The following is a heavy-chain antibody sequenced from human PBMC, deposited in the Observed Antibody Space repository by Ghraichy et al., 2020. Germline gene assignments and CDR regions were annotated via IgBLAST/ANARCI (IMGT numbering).Heavy chain of an antibody. Sequence: SETLSLTCAISGDSVSSNSASWNWLRQSPSGGLEWLGRTYYRSKWYNDSAVSVKGRITINSDTSKNHFSLHLNSVTPEDTAVYYCASGPEDYYYAMDVWGQGSTVTVS. CDR1: GDSVSSNSAS. CDR2: TYYRSKWYN. V-gene: IGHV6-1*01. CDR3: ASGPEDYYYAMDV. J-gene: IGHJ6*02.